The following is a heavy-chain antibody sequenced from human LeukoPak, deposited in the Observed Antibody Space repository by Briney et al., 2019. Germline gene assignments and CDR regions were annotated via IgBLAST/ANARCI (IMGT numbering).Heavy chain of an antibody. Sequence: GGSLRLSCAASGFTFSSYWMSWVRQAPGKGLEWVANIKQDGSEKYYVDSVKGRFTISRDNAKNSLYLQMNSLRAEDTAVYYCARYCTFRTCSGTKFDSWGPGTLVTVSS. V-gene: IGHV3-7*01. CDR1: GFTFSSYW. J-gene: IGHJ4*02. D-gene: IGHD1-1*01. CDR2: IKQDGSEK. CDR3: ARYCTFRTCSGTKFDS.